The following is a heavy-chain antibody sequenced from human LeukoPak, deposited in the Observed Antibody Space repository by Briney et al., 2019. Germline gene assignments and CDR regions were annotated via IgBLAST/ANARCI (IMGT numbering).Heavy chain of an antibody. J-gene: IGHJ4*02. CDR1: GFTFSSYE. D-gene: IGHD1-26*01. V-gene: IGHV3-48*03. Sequence: PGGSLRLSCAASGFTFSSYEMNWVRQAPGKGLEWVSYISSSGSTIYYADSVKGRFTISRDNAKNSLYLQMNSLRAEDTAVYYCARDLYSGSYYDFDYWGQGTLVTVSS. CDR2: ISSSGSTI. CDR3: ARDLYSGSYYDFDY.